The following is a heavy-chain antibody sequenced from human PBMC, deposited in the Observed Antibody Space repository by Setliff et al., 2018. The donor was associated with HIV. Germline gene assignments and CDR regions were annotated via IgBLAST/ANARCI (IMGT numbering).Heavy chain of an antibody. Sequence: ASVKVSCKISGYTLTELSIHWVRQAPGQGLEWMGIINPSGGSTSYAQKFQGRVTMTRDTSTSTVYMELSSLRSDDTAVYYCARVGAYCGGDCYGWPADALDIWGQGTMVTVSS. CDR3: ARVGAYCGGDCYGWPADALDI. J-gene: IGHJ3*02. D-gene: IGHD2-21*02. V-gene: IGHV1-46*01. CDR1: GYTLTELS. CDR2: INPSGGST.